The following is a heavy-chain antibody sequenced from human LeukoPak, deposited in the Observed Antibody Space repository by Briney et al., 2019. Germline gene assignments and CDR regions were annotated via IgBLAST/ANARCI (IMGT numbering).Heavy chain of an antibody. CDR2: IYYSGST. CDR1: GGSISSYY. Sequence: PSETLSLTCTVSGGSISSYYWSWIRQPPGKGLEWIGYIYYSGSTNYNPSLKSRLTMSVDTSKNQFSLRLSSVTAADTAVYYCAGGRGSYSFDYWGQXTLVTVSS. J-gene: IGHJ4*02. CDR3: AGGRGSYSFDY. D-gene: IGHD1-26*01. V-gene: IGHV4-59*08.